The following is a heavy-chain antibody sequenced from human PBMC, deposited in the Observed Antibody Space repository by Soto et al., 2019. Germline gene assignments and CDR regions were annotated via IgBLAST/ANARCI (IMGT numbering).Heavy chain of an antibody. J-gene: IGHJ6*02. V-gene: IGHV1-2*04. CDR3: ARGAAPLPNYYYYGMDV. D-gene: IGHD6-6*01. Sequence: ASVKVSGKASGYTFTGYYMHWVRQAPGQGLEWMGWINPNSGGTNYAQKFQGWVTMTRDTSISTAYMELSRLRSDDTAVYYCARGAAPLPNYYYYGMDVWGQGTTVTVSS. CDR1: GYTFTGYY. CDR2: INPNSGGT.